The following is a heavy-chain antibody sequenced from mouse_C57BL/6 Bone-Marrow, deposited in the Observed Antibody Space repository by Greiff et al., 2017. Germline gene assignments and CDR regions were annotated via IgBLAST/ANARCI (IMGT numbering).Heavy chain of an antibody. CDR1: GFNIKDDY. Sequence: EVMLVESGAELVRPGASVTLSCTASGFNIKDDYIHWVKQRPEQGLKWIGWIDPEIGDTEYASKFQGKATITSDTSSNTAYLQHSSLTSDDTAVYYCSSFEGNYFDFWGQGTPLTVAS. V-gene: IGHV14-4*01. J-gene: IGHJ2*01. CDR3: SSFEGNYFDF. CDR2: IDPEIGDT.